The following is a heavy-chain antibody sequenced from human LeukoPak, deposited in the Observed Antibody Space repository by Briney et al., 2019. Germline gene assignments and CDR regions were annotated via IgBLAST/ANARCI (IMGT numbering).Heavy chain of an antibody. CDR2: IYYSGST. Sequence: SETLSLTCTVSGGSISSGGYYWSWIRQHPGKGLGWNGYIYYSGSTYYNPSLKSRVTISVDTSKNQFSLKLSSVTAADTAVYYCASRPYYYDSSGYGAFDIWGQGTMVTVPS. CDR3: ASRPYYYDSSGYGAFDI. CDR1: GGSISSGGYY. V-gene: IGHV4-31*03. D-gene: IGHD3-22*01. J-gene: IGHJ3*02.